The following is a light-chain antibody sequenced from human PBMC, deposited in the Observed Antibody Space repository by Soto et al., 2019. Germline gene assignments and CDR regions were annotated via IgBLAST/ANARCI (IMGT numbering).Light chain of an antibody. CDR3: QRYGSSPT. CDR1: QSVSSSY. Sequence: EIVLTQSPGTLSLSPGERATLSCRASQSVSSSYLAWYQQTPGQAPRLLIYGASSRATGIPDRFSGSGSGTDFTLTISRLEPEDFAVYYCQRYGSSPTFGGGTKVEIK. CDR2: GAS. V-gene: IGKV3-20*01. J-gene: IGKJ4*01.